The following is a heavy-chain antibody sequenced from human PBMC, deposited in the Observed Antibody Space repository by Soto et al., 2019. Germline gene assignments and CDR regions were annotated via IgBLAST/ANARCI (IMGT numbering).Heavy chain of an antibody. CDR3: ARDLLESSSWYGIDY. Sequence: GASLRLSCAASGFTFSSYSMNWVRQAPGKGLEWVSYISSSSTIYYADSVKGRFTISRDNAKNSLYLQMNSLRDEDTAVYYCARDLLESSSWYGIDYWGQGT. CDR2: ISSSSTI. J-gene: IGHJ4*02. V-gene: IGHV3-48*02. CDR1: GFTFSSYS. D-gene: IGHD6-13*01.